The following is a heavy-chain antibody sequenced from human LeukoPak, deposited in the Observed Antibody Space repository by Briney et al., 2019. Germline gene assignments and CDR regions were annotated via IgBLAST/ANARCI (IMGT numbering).Heavy chain of an antibody. CDR3: AMQKLTGLNFDY. D-gene: IGHD7-27*01. J-gene: IGHJ4*02. Sequence: PSGTLSLTCAVSGGSISSSNWWSWVRQPPGKGLEWIGEIYHSGSTNYNPSLKSRVTISVDTSKNQFSLKLSSVAAADTAVYYCAMQKLTGLNFDYWGQGTLVTVSS. CDR2: IYHSGST. V-gene: IGHV4-4*02. CDR1: GGSISSSNW.